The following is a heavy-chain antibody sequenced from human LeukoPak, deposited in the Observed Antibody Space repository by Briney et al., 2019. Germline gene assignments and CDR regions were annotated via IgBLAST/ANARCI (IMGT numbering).Heavy chain of an antibody. CDR3: VAGTELVY. Sequence: GGSLRLSCAASGFTFSSYAMHWVRQAPGKGLEWISYISSTTTITYYADSVKGRFTISRDNAKNSLYLQMNSLRDEAAAVYYCVAGTELVYWGQGTLVTVSS. J-gene: IGHJ4*02. CDR1: GFTFSSYA. V-gene: IGHV3-48*02. D-gene: IGHD6-19*01. CDR2: ISSTTTIT.